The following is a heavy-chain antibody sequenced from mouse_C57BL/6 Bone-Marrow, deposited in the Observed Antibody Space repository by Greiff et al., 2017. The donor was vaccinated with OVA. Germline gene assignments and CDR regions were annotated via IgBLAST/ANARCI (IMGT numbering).Heavy chain of an antibody. Sequence: DVKLVESGGGLVKPGGSLKLSCAASGFTFSSYAMSWVRQTPERRLEWVATISDGGSYTYYPDNVKGRFTISRDNAKNNLYLQMSHLKSEDTAMYYCARFYYYGSSSYYFDYWGQGTTLTVSS. V-gene: IGHV5-4*03. CDR3: ARFYYYGSSSYYFDY. CDR1: GFTFSSYA. J-gene: IGHJ2*01. CDR2: ISDGGSYT. D-gene: IGHD1-1*01.